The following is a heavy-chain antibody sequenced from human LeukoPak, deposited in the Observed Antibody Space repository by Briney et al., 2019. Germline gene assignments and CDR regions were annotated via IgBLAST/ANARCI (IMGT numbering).Heavy chain of an antibody. V-gene: IGHV3-30*02. CDR3: ANLGLRGQLVSTRRDY. Sequence: PGGSLRLSCAASGFTFSSYGMHWVRQAPGKGLEWVAFIRYDGSNKYYADSVKGRFTISRDNSKNTLYLQMNSLRAEDTAVYYCANLGLRGQLVSTRRDYWGQGTLVTVSS. CDR2: IRYDGSNK. J-gene: IGHJ4*02. CDR1: GFTFSSYG. D-gene: IGHD6-6*01.